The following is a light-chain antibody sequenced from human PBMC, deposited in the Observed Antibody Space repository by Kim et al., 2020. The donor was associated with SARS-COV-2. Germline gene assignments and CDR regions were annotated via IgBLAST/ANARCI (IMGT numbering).Light chain of an antibody. J-gene: IGKJ1*01. V-gene: IGKV1-27*01. Sequence: ASVGDRVTITCRASRGISNDLAWDQQKPGKVPKLLIYAASALRSGVPFRFSGSGSGTDFTLTISSLQPEDAASYYCQKYNGAPWAFGQGTKVDIK. CDR1: RGISND. CDR3: QKYNGAPWA. CDR2: AAS.